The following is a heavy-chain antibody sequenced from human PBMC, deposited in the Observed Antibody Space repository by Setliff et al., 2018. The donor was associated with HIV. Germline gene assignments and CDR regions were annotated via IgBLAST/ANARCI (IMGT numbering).Heavy chain of an antibody. CDR2: IYYSGST. Sequence: PSETLSLTCSVYGDSISSSNSYWGWIRQTPGKRLEWLASIYYSGSTSYNPSLSSRLTISVDTSKNQLSLRLTSVTAADTGVYYCARHRDPPCNSWIFYSYSMDLWGGGTTVTVSS. V-gene: IGHV4-39*01. CDR3: ARHRDPPCNSWIFYSYSMDL. D-gene: IGHD6-13*01. J-gene: IGHJ6*03. CDR1: GDSISSSNSY.